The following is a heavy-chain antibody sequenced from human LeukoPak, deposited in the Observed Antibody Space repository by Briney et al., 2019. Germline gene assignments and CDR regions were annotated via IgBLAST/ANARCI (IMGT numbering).Heavy chain of an antibody. CDR2: ISGGGGST. J-gene: IGHJ5*02. D-gene: IGHD3-10*01. Sequence: GGSLRLSCVASGFTFSNYAMSWVRQAPGKGLEWLSAISGGGGSTNYADSVKGRFTISRDSAKSTVYLQMNSLRDVDTAVYYRAKHRGAIAMIRGVTIPFDPWGQGTLVTVSS. CDR3: AKHRGAIAMIRGVTIPFDP. CDR1: GFTFSNYA. V-gene: IGHV3-23*01.